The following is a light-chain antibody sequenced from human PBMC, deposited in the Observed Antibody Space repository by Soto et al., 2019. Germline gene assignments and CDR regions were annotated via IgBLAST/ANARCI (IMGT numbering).Light chain of an antibody. Sequence: QSVLTQPASVSGSPGQSITISCTGTSSDVGAYHSVSWYQHHPGKAPKLIIYGVTNRPSGVSNRFSGSKSGNTASLTISGLQAEDEADDHCSSYTSGSSHYVFGTGTKVTVL. CDR1: SSDVGAYHS. CDR3: SSYTSGSSHYV. CDR2: GVT. J-gene: IGLJ1*01. V-gene: IGLV2-14*01.